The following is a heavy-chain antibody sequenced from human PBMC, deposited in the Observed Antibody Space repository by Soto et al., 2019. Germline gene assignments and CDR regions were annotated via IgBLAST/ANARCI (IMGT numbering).Heavy chain of an antibody. D-gene: IGHD6-19*01. CDR3: ARDGGFSSGWTTYFDH. CDR2: VYSSGST. V-gene: IGHV4-4*07. Sequence: QVQLQESGPGLVKPSETLSLTCTVSGGSISDYYWTWIRQPAEKGLEWIGRVYSSGSTNYNPSLKSRVTMSVDRAKNQFSLKLNFVTAADSAVYYCARDGGFSSGWTTYFDHWGQGALVTVSS. CDR1: GGSISDYY. J-gene: IGHJ4*02.